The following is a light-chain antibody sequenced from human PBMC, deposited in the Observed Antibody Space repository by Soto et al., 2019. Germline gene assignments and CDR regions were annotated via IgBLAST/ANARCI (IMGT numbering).Light chain of an antibody. J-gene: IGKJ4*01. CDR2: WAS. CDR1: QSLLYSSNNKNY. Sequence: DIVMTQSPDSLAVSLGERATLNCKSSQSLLYSSNNKNYLAWYQQKPGQPPKLLIYWASTRESGVPDRFSGSGSGTDFTLTISSLQAEDVAVYYCQQYNNWPRATFGGGTKVEIK. V-gene: IGKV4-1*01. CDR3: QQYNNWPRAT.